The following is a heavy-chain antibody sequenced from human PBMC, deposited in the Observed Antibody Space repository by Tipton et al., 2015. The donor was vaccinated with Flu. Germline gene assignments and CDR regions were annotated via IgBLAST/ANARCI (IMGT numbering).Heavy chain of an antibody. V-gene: IGHV4-34*01. Sequence: TLSLTCAVSGGSFNGYYWTWIRQSPGKGLEWIGEINYGGSTTSHPSLMSRLTLTIDTSSKQFSLNLIAVTAADTATYYCASRFLGHGGFDSWGQGTLVTVST. CDR1: GGSFNGYY. CDR2: INYGGST. CDR3: ASRFLGHGGFDS. J-gene: IGHJ4*02. D-gene: IGHD3-3*01.